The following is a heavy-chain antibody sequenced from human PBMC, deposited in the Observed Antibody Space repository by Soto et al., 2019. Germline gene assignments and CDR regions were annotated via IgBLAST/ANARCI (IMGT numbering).Heavy chain of an antibody. J-gene: IGHJ6*02. CDR1: GYSFTYYF. CDR3: ARCGRVGGIAA. CDR2: INTNSGGT. Sequence: QVQLVQSGTEVRKPGASVKVSCTASGYSFTYYFLHWVRQAPGQGLEWLGRINTNSGGTNYAQKFQCLVTMTRDTSISTVYLELSGLKSDDTALYSCARCGRVGGIAALGQGTTVIVSS. D-gene: IGHD2-2*01. V-gene: IGHV1-2*02.